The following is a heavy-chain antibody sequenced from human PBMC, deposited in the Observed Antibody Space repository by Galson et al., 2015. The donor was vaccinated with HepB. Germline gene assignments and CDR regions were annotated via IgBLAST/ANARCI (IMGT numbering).Heavy chain of an antibody. V-gene: IGHV3-30*04. CDR2: ISYDGSNK. Sequence: LRLSCAASRFSFSDYAMYWVRQAPGKGLEWVAVISYDGSNKYYGDLVKGRFTISRDNSKNTLYLQMNSLRNEDTAVYYCGRGGLRAVAGTKGDYWGQGTLVTVSS. D-gene: IGHD6-19*01. J-gene: IGHJ4*02. CDR3: GRGGLRAVAGTKGDY. CDR1: RFSFSDYA.